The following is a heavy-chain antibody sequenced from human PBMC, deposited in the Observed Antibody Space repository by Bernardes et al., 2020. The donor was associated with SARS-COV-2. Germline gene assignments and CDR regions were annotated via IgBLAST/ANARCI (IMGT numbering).Heavy chain of an antibody. V-gene: IGHV3-9*01. CDR3: ARDLGVVTAAIGF. D-gene: IGHD2-21*02. CDR2: MLWDRGST. J-gene: IGHJ4*02. Sequence: GGSLRLSCTISGFNYDIYAVHWVRQAPGKGLEWVSGMLWDRGSTGYADSVRGRFTISTDSARKSLYLEMNNLRTEDTALYYCARDLGVVTAAIGFWGQGTLVSVSS. CDR1: GFNYDIYA.